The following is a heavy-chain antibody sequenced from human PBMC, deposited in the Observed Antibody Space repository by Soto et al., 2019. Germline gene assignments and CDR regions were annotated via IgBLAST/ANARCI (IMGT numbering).Heavy chain of an antibody. CDR3: MRRGYSRPSDY. D-gene: IGHD6-6*01. J-gene: IGHJ4*02. Sequence: QLQLQESGPGLVKPSETLSLTCTVSGGSISSSSYYWGWIRQPPGKGLEWIGSIHYSGSTYYNPSLKSRVTLAVNTSTNPCFLELSSVTAAATAVYYCMRRGYSRPSDYWGQGTLVTVSS. CDR2: IHYSGST. V-gene: IGHV4-39*01. CDR1: GGSISSSSYY.